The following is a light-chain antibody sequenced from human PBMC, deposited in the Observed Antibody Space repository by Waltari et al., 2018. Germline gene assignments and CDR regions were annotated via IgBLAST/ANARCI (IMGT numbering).Light chain of an antibody. Sequence: QSALTQPASVSGSPGQSITISCTGTSSDVGGYNYVSWYQQHPGKAPKLIIYDVSYRPSGVSNRFSCSKSGNTASLTISGLQAEDEADYYCSSYTSSSTVIFGGGTKLTVL. CDR1: SSDVGGYNY. V-gene: IGLV2-14*01. CDR3: SSYTSSSTVI. CDR2: DVS. J-gene: IGLJ2*01.